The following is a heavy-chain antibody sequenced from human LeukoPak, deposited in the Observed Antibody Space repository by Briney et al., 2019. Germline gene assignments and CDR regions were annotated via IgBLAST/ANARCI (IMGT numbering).Heavy chain of an antibody. CDR1: GFSFSDYA. D-gene: IGHD3-16*01. J-gene: IGHJ5*02. V-gene: IGHV3-23*01. Sequence: GGSLRLSCAASGFSFSDYAMSWVRQAPGKGPQWVSGISDDSHSTYYGDSLKGRFTISRDNSGRMVYLHIKNLGYEDTAIYYCVQEGEGHGYAPNTGPPTWGQGTLVTVSS. CDR2: ISDDSHST. CDR3: VQEGEGHGYAPNTGPPT.